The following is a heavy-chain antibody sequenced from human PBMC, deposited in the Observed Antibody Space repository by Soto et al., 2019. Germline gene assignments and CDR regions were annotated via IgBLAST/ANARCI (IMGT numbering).Heavy chain of an antibody. D-gene: IGHD3-10*01. J-gene: IGHJ5*02. Sequence: SETLCLTCTVSGDFLVDSRGWSRVRHPPGKGLEWIGDIHHTGITNYIPSLKSRVTMSVDKNKNQVSLEVYSVTAADTSVYYCARDRGVNLFDPWGKGTLVTVSS. CDR3: ARDRGVNLFDP. V-gene: IGHV4-4*02. CDR2: IHHTGIT. CDR1: GDFLVDSRG.